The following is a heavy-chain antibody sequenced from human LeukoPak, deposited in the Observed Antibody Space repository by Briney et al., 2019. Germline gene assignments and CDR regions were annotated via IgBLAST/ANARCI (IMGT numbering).Heavy chain of an antibody. CDR1: GGSISSYY. D-gene: IGHD6-19*01. Sequence: SETLSLTCTASGGSISSYYWSWIRQPPGKGLEWIGYIYYSGSTNYNPSLKSRVTISIDTSKNHFSLKLSSVTAADTAVYYCARGGSSGWLDYWGQGTLVTVSS. CDR2: IYYSGST. J-gene: IGHJ4*02. V-gene: IGHV4-59*01. CDR3: ARGGSSGWLDY.